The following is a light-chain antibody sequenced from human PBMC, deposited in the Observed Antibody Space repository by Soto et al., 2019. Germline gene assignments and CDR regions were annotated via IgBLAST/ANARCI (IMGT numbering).Light chain of an antibody. V-gene: IGKV1-5*01. CDR1: QAITSW. CDR2: DAS. CDR3: QQYNSYSET. J-gene: IGKJ1*01. Sequence: DIHVTQSPSSVSASVGDRVTITCRASQAITSWLAWYQQKPGRAPKLLIYDASSLESGVPSRFSGSGSGTEFTLTISSLQPDDFATYYCQQYNSYSETFGQGTKVEIK.